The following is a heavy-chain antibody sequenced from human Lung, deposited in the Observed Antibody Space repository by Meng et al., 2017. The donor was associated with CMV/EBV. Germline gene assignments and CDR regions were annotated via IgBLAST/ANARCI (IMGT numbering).Heavy chain of an antibody. CDR1: GLTVNNNF. Sequence: GGSLRLSCAASGLTVNNNFLTWVRQGPGKGLEWVSAMYSGGSTYYTDSVKGRFTRSRDNSKNTLYLQMNRLRAEDTGVYYCVKEMYWDQSYHGMDVWGQGTTVTVSS. V-gene: IGHV3-66*02. J-gene: IGHJ6*02. D-gene: IGHD2-8*02. CDR3: VKEMYWDQSYHGMDV. CDR2: MYSGGST.